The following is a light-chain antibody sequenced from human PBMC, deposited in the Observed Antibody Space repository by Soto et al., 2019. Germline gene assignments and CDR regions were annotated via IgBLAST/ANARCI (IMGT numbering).Light chain of an antibody. CDR2: GNS. Sequence: QSVLTQPPSVSGAPGQRVTISCTESSSNIGAGYDVHWYQQLPGTARKLLIYGNSNRPSGVPDRFSGSKSGTSASLAITGLQAEDEADYYCQSYDSSPSGWVFGGGTKLTVL. V-gene: IGLV1-40*01. J-gene: IGLJ3*02. CDR1: SSNIGAGYD. CDR3: QSYDSSPSGWV.